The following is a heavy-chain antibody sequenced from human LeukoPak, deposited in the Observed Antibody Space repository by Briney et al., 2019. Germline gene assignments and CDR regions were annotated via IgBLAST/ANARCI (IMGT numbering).Heavy chain of an antibody. D-gene: IGHD3-22*01. J-gene: IGHJ4*02. V-gene: IGHV3-30*04. CDR2: MSYDGSNL. CDR1: GFALSAYA. CDR3: ARDDYYYDSSGYYSYFDY. Sequence: GGSLRLSCAASGFALSAYAMHWYRQTPDKGLEWLALMSYDGSNLYYAESVRGRFTISKDTSKDTLYLQMNSLRPDDTAVYYCARDDYYYDSSGYYSYFDYWGQGTLVTVSS.